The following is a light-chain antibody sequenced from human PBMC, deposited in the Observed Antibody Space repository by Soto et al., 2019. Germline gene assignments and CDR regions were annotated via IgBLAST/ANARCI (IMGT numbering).Light chain of an antibody. Sequence: EIVLTQSPGTLSLSPGERATLSCRSSQSVSSNYLAWYQQKPDQAPRLVIYDVSGRATGIPDRFSGSGSGTDFTLTIRRLEPEDFAVYYWQQYGSSPTFGQGTKVEIK. CDR2: DVS. V-gene: IGKV3-20*01. CDR3: QQYGSSPT. CDR1: QSVSSNY. J-gene: IGKJ1*01.